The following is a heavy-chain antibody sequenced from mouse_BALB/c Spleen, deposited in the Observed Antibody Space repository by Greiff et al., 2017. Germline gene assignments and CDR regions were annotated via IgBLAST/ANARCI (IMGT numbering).Heavy chain of an antibody. J-gene: IGHJ4*01. Sequence: QVQLKESGPGLVAPSQSLSITCTVSGFSLTSYGVHWVRQPPGKGLEWLGVIWAGGSTNYNSALMSRLSISKDNSKSQVFLKMNSLQTDDTAMYYCASPQYGNYDYYAMDYWGQGTSVTVSS. CDR3: ASPQYGNYDYYAMDY. V-gene: IGHV2-9*02. D-gene: IGHD2-10*02. CDR2: IWAGGST. CDR1: GFSLTSYG.